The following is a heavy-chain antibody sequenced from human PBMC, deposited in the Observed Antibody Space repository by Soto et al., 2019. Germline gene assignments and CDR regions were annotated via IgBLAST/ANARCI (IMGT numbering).Heavy chain of an antibody. CDR1: GLTFANYA. V-gene: IGHV3-23*01. D-gene: IGHD2-21*02. Sequence: EVQLLQSGGGLVQPGGSVRLSCAASGLTFANYAMSWVRQAPGKGLEWVSAISGDSGRTYYADSVKGRFTISRDNSKNTLYLQMNTLRAEDTAVYYCAVTPNCGRDCSEASYSYFDIWGRGTLVTVSS. CDR2: ISGDSGRT. J-gene: IGHJ2*01. CDR3: AVTPNCGRDCSEASYSYFDI.